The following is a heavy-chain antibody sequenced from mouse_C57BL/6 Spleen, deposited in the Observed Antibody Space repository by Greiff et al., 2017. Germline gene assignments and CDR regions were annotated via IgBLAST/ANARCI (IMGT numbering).Heavy chain of an antibody. Sequence: VQLQQSGPELVKPGASVKISCKASGYSFTGYYMNWVKQSPEKSLEWIGEINPSTGGTTYNQKFKAKATLTADKSSSTAYMQLSSLTSEDSAVYFCARGEGYDGYYYAMDYWGQGTSVTVSS. V-gene: IGHV1-42*01. CDR1: GYSFTGYY. CDR2: INPSTGGT. D-gene: IGHD2-2*01. J-gene: IGHJ4*01. CDR3: ARGEGYDGYYYAMDY.